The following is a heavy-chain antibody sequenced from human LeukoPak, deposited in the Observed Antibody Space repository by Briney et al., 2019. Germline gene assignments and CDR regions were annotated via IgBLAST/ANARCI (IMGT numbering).Heavy chain of an antibody. V-gene: IGHV1-69*13. D-gene: IGHD4-17*01. Sequence: SVKVSCKASGGTFSSYAISWVRQAPGQGLEWMGGIIPILGTANYAQKFQGRVTITADESTSTAYMELSSLRSEDTAVYYCATSRGLYGDFDNWFDPWGQGTLVTVSS. CDR2: IIPILGTA. CDR3: ATSRGLYGDFDNWFDP. CDR1: GGTFSSYA. J-gene: IGHJ5*02.